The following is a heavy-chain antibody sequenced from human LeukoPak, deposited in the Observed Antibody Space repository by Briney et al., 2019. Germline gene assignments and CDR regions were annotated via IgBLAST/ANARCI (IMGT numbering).Heavy chain of an antibody. J-gene: IGHJ4*02. D-gene: IGHD3-22*01. CDR2: ISGSGGST. CDR1: GFTFSSYG. Sequence: GGSLRLSCAASGFTFSSYGMSWVRQAPGKGLEWVSAISGSGGSTYYADSVKGRFTISRDNSKNTPYLQMNSLRAEDTAVYYCARDRNPVDYYDSSGLDGYWGQGTLVTVSS. CDR3: ARDRNPVDYYDSSGLDGY. V-gene: IGHV3-23*01.